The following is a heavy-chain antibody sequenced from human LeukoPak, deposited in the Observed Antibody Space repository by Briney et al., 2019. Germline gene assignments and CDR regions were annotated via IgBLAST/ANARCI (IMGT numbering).Heavy chain of an antibody. J-gene: IGHJ4*02. V-gene: IGHV3-23*01. CDR2: ISGSGATT. Sequence: PGRSLRLSCADSGITFSSHAISWVRQAPGKGLEWVSAISGSGATTYYADSVKGRFTISRDNSKNTLSLQMHSLRAEDTAVYYCAKEDTTGMTPVLDYWGQGTLVTVSS. D-gene: IGHD1-1*01. CDR1: GITFSSHA. CDR3: AKEDTTGMTPVLDY.